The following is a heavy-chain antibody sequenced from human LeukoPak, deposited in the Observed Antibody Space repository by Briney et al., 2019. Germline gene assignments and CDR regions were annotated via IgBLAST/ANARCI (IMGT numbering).Heavy chain of an antibody. CDR2: IYHSGRT. CDR1: GYSISSGYY. Sequence: SETLSLTCTVSGYSISSGYYWGWIRPPPGKGLEWIGTIYHSGRTYYNPSLESRVAISVDTSKNQFSLKLSSVTAADTAVFYCARTDYYSYMDVWGKGTTVTVSS. CDR3: ARTDYYSYMDV. J-gene: IGHJ6*03. V-gene: IGHV4-38-2*02.